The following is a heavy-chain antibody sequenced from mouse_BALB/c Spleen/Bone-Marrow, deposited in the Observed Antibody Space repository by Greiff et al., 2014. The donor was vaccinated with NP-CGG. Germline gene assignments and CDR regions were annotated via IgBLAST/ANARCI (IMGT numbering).Heavy chain of an antibody. CDR3: ARDKNYGSYWYFDV. V-gene: IGHV7-3*02. CDR1: GFTFTDYY. J-gene: IGHJ1*01. D-gene: IGHD2-1*01. CDR2: IRNKANGYTT. Sequence: EVQLVESGGGLVQPGGSLRLSCATSGFTFTDYYMSWVRQRPGKALEWLGFIRNKANGYTTEYSASVKGRFTISRDNSQSILYLQMNTLRAEDSATYYCARDKNYGSYWYFDVWGAGTTVTVSS.